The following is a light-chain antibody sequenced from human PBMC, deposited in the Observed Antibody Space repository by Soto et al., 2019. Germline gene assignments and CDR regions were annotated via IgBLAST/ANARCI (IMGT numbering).Light chain of an antibody. CDR2: VAS. CDR3: QQYNVWPLT. CDR1: QSVSSN. J-gene: IGKJ4*01. Sequence: EIVMTQSPATQSVSPGERATRSCRASQSVSSNLTWYQQKPGQTPKLLIYVASTRATGIPARFSGSGSGTEFTLTISSLQSEDVAVYYCQQYNVWPLTFGGGTKVEFK. V-gene: IGKV3-15*01.